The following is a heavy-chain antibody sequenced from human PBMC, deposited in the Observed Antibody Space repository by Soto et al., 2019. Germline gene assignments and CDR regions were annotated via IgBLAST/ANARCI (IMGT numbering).Heavy chain of an antibody. CDR2: INHSGST. CDR3: ASQYYYDSSGSQTFDY. CDR1: GGSFSGYY. J-gene: IGHJ4*02. V-gene: IGHV4-34*01. Sequence: SETLSVTCAVYGGSFSGYYWSWIRQPPGKGLEWIGEINHSGSTNYNPSLKSRVTISVDTSKNQFSLKLSSVTAADTAVYYCASQYYYDSSGSQTFDYWGQVTQVP. D-gene: IGHD3-22*01.